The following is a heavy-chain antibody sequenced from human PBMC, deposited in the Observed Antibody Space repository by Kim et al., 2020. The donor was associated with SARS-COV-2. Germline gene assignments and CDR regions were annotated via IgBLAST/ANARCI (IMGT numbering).Heavy chain of an antibody. J-gene: IGHJ4*02. D-gene: IGHD6-19*01. Sequence: YAAPVKGRFTISRDDSKNTRYLQMNSLKTDDTAVYYCSLRESSGGRDYWGQGTLVTVSS. CDR3: SLRESSGGRDY. V-gene: IGHV3-15*01.